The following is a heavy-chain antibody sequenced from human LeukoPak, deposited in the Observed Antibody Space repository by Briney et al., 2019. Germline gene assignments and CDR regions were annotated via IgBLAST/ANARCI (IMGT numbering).Heavy chain of an antibody. CDR3: ARERPTIAARSSNWFDP. Sequence: ASVKVSCKASGYTFTSYYMHWVRQAPGQGLEWMGIINPSGGSTNYAQKFQGRVTMTRDTSTSTVHMELSSLRSEDTAIYYCARERPTIAARSSNWFDPWGQGTLVTVSS. CDR1: GYTFTSYY. CDR2: INPSGGST. J-gene: IGHJ5*02. V-gene: IGHV1-46*01. D-gene: IGHD6-6*01.